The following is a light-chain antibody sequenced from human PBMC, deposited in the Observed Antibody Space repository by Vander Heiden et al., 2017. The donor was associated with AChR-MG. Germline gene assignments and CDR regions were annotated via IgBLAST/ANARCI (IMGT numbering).Light chain of an antibody. CDR2: LNSDGSH. CDR1: SGPSSYA. V-gene: IGLV4-69*01. J-gene: IGLJ2*01. CDR3: QTWGTGIRVV. Sequence: QLVLTQSPSASASLGASVKLPCPLSSGPSSYAIAWHQQPPEKGPRYLMKLNSDGSHRKGDGIPDRFSGSSSGAERYLTISSLQSEDEADYYCQTWGTGIRVVFGGGTKLTVL.